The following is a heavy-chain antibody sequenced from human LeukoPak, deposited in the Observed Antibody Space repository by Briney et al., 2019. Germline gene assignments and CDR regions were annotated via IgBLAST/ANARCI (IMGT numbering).Heavy chain of an antibody. CDR2: ISSSANTI. Sequence: GGSLRLSCAASGFTFSTYEINWVRQAPGKGLEWISYISSSANTIYYVDSVKGRFTISRDNAKHSLYLQMNSLRAEDTAVYYCATRSGWTFDYWGQGTLVTVSS. J-gene: IGHJ4*02. CDR3: ATRSGWTFDY. D-gene: IGHD2-15*01. V-gene: IGHV3-48*03. CDR1: GFTFSTYE.